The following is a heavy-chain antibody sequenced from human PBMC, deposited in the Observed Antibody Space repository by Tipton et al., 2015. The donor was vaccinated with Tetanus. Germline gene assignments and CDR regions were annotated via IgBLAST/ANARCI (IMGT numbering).Heavy chain of an antibody. D-gene: IGHD5-24*01. CDR1: GDSISSNY. Sequence: TLSLTCTVSGDSISSNYWSWIRQPAGKGPEWIGRIYINGRNNYNPSLKSRVTMSIDTSKNQFSLNLRSVTAADTAVYYCARDRGFTTYNYFDPWGQGTLVTVSP. CDR3: ARDRGFTTYNYFDP. J-gene: IGHJ5*02. CDR2: IYINGRN. V-gene: IGHV4-4*07.